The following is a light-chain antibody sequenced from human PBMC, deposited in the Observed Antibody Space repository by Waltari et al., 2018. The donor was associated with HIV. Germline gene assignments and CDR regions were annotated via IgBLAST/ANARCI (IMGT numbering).Light chain of an antibody. Sequence: QSALTQPRSVSGSPGQSVTISCTGTNSDVGAYKYVSWYQQHRGKAPKLMIYDVSKRASGVPDRFSGSKSGDTASLTISGLQAEDEGDYYCCSYATRYTWVVGGGTKLTVL. V-gene: IGLV2-11*01. CDR1: NSDVGAYKY. CDR2: DVS. CDR3: CSYATRYTWV. J-gene: IGLJ3*02.